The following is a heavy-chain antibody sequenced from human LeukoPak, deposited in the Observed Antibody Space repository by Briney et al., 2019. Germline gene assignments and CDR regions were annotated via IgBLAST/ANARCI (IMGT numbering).Heavy chain of an antibody. V-gene: IGHV1-18*01. Sequence: ASVNVSCKASGYTFTSYGISWVRQAPGQGLEGMGWISAYNGNTNYAQKLQGRVTMTTDTSTSTASMELRSLRSDDTAVYYSARAYSSGCDSYYYYYYMDAWGKGTTVTISS. D-gene: IGHD6-19*01. J-gene: IGHJ6*03. CDR2: ISAYNGNT. CDR1: GYTFTSYG. CDR3: ARAYSSGCDSYYYYYYMDA.